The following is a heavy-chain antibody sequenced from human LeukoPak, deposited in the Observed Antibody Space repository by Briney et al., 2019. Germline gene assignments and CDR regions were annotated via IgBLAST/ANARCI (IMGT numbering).Heavy chain of an antibody. J-gene: IGHJ4*02. D-gene: IGHD3-16*02. Sequence: PGGSLRLSCAAPGFTFSSYAMSWVRQAPGKGLEWVSAISGSGGNTYYADSVKGRFTMSRDNSKNTLYLQMNSLRAEDTAVYFCAKTVSGSHSYQGGDYWGQGTLVTVST. V-gene: IGHV3-23*01. CDR3: AKTVSGSHSYQGGDY. CDR1: GFTFSSYA. CDR2: ISGSGGNT.